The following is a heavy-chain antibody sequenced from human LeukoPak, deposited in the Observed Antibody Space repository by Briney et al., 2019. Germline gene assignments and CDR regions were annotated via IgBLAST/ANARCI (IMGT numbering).Heavy chain of an antibody. Sequence: GGSLRLSCAASGFSVSSNYMAWVRQAPGKGLEWVSVIYNGGSTKYGDSVKNRFTISRDNSKNTLHLQMNSLRAEDTALYYCARASRWLAFDDWGQGALVTVSA. CDR3: ARASRWLAFDD. J-gene: IGHJ4*02. CDR2: IYNGGST. D-gene: IGHD6-19*01. CDR1: GFSVSSNY. V-gene: IGHV3-66*01.